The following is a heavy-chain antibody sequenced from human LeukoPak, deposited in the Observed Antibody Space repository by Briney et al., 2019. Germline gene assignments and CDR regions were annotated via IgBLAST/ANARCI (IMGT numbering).Heavy chain of an antibody. CDR1: GFTFSTYG. J-gene: IGHJ6*02. D-gene: IGHD3-3*01. CDR3: AKAVGYDFWSGYYYYYYGMDV. Sequence: GGFLRLSCAASGFTFSTYGMHWVRQAPGKGLEWVAVISYDGSNRYYTDSVKGRFTISRDNSKNTLYLQMNSLRAEDTAVYYCAKAVGYDFWSGYYYYYYGMDVWGQGTTVTVSS. CDR2: ISYDGSNR. V-gene: IGHV3-30*18.